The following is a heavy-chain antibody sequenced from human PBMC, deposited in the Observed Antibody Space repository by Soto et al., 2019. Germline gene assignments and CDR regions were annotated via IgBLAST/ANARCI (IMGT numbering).Heavy chain of an antibody. CDR3: AREYPHAEFDY. Sequence: QVQLQESGPGLVKPSQTLSLTCTVSGGSISSGGYYWSWIRQHPGKGLEWIGYIYYSGSTYYNPSLKGRVTISVDTSKNQCSLKLSSVTAADTAVYFCAREYPHAEFDYWGQGTLVTVSS. J-gene: IGHJ4*02. CDR1: GGSISSGGYY. CDR2: IYYSGST. V-gene: IGHV4-31*03.